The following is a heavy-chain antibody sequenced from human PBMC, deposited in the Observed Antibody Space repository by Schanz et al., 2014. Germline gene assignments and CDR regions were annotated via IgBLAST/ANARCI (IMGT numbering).Heavy chain of an antibody. J-gene: IGHJ4*02. CDR2: MNPDSGNT. V-gene: IGHV1-8*01. CDR3: ARGRTFDY. Sequence: QLQLVQSGAEVKKPGSSVKVSCKLSGGTFSSYTISWMRQAPGQGLEWMGWMNPDSGNTGYAQKFQGRVTMTRNTSMSTAYIELHILTSEDTAVYYCARGRTFDYCGQGTLVTVSS. CDR1: GGTFSSYT.